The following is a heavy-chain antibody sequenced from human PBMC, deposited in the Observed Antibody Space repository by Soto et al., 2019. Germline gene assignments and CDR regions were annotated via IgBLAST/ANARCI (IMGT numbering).Heavy chain of an antibody. Sequence: AGGSLRLSCVASGFDFSRYYMNWVRQAPGKGLEWVADIKEDGSEKYYVDSVKGRFTISRDNTKNSIYLQMNSLRAEDTAVYYCARAPYYDFDRADYWGQGTLVTVSS. D-gene: IGHD3-3*01. J-gene: IGHJ4*02. V-gene: IGHV3-7*03. CDR2: IKEDGSEK. CDR3: ARAPYYDFDRADY. CDR1: GFDFSRYY.